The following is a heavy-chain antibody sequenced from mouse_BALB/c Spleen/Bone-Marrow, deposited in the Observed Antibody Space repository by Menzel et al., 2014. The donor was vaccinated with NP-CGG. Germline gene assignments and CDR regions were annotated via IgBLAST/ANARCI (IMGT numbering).Heavy chain of an antibody. J-gene: IGHJ1*01. CDR3: ARGGSSYGWYFDV. D-gene: IGHD1-1*01. V-gene: IGHV14-3*02. Sequence: VQLQQSGAELVKPGASVKLSCTASGFNIKDTYMHWVKQRPEQGLEWIGRIDPANGNTKYDPKFQGKATITADTSSDTAYLQLSSQTSEDTAVYYCARGGSSYGWYFDVWGAGTTVTVSS. CDR1: GFNIKDTY. CDR2: IDPANGNT.